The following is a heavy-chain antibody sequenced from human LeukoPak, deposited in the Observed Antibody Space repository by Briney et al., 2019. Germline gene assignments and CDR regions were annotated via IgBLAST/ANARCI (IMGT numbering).Heavy chain of an antibody. V-gene: IGHV3-13*01. CDR1: GFTFSSYD. D-gene: IGHD3-10*01. CDR2: IGTAGDT. J-gene: IGHJ6*02. Sequence: GALRLSCAASGFTFSSYDMHWVRQATGKGLEWVSAIGTAGDTYYPGSVKGRFTISRENAKNSLYLQMNSLRAGDTAVYYCARARYGVRGVNYGMDVWGQGTTVTVSS. CDR3: ARARYGVRGVNYGMDV.